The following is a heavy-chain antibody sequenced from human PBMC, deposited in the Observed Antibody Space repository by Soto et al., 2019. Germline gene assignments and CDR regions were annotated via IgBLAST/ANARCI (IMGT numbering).Heavy chain of an antibody. CDR3: ARGGKVAVDFDY. Sequence: QVQLVQSGAEVKKPGSSVKVSCKASGGTFSSYAISWVRQAPGQGLEWMGGIIPIFGTANYRQKLQGRVTITADKSTSTAYMDVSSLGSEDTAVYYCARGGKVAVDFDYCGQGPLVTVSS. CDR1: GGTFSSYA. J-gene: IGHJ4*02. CDR2: IIPIFGTA. D-gene: IGHD2-15*01. V-gene: IGHV1-69*06.